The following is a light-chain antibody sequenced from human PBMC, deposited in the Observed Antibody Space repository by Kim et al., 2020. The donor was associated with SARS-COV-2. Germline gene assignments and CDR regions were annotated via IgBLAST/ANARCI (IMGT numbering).Light chain of an antibody. CDR1: QSIGRS. V-gene: IGKV1-5*03. CDR3: QQYNAYWT. J-gene: IGKJ1*01. Sequence: DIQMTQSPSTLSASVGDRVTITCRARQSIGRSLAWYQQKPGKAPNLLIYKASSLQSGVPSRFSGSGSGTEFSLTISSLQPDDFATYYCQQYNAYWTFGQGTKLEI. CDR2: KAS.